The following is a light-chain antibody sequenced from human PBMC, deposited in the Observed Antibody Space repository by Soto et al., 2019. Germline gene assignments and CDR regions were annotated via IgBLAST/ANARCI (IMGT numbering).Light chain of an antibody. Sequence: DIQMTQSPSTLSASVGDRVTITCRASQSISSWLAWYQQKPGKAPKLLIYAASSLQSGVPSRFSGSGSGTEFTLTISSLQPEDFATYYCLQHNSYSTFGQGTKVDIK. V-gene: IGKV1-5*01. CDR1: QSISSW. J-gene: IGKJ1*01. CDR3: LQHNSYST. CDR2: AAS.